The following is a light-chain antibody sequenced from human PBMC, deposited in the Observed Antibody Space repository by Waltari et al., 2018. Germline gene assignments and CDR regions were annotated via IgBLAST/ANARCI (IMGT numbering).Light chain of an antibody. CDR1: QDIRNN. J-gene: IGKJ3*01. CDR3: QQYNNLPGT. Sequence: DIQMTQSPSSLSASVGESVTITCQANQDIRNNLNWYQQKPGKAPNLLLFEASTLETGVPSRFSGSGFGTDFSFTISSLQSEDFATYFCQQYNNLPGTFGHGTKVHIK. CDR2: EAS. V-gene: IGKV1-33*01.